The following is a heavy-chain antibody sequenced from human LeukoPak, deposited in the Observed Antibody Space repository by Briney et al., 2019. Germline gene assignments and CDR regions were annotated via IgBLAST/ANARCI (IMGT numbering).Heavy chain of an antibody. CDR3: ARSGVWAYCSSTSCYSTWFDP. CDR1: GGTFSSYA. Sequence: SVKVSCKASGGTFSSYAISWVRQAPGQGLEWMGVIIPIFGTANYAQKFQGRVTITADESTSTAYMELSSLRSEDTAVYYCARSGVWAYCSSTSCYSTWFDPWGQGTLVTVSS. CDR2: IIPIFGTA. J-gene: IGHJ5*02. V-gene: IGHV1-69*01. D-gene: IGHD2-2*01.